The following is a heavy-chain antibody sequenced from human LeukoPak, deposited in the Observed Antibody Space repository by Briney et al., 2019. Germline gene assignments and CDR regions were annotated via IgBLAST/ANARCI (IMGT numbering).Heavy chain of an antibody. CDR2: INPNGGGT. D-gene: IGHD1-26*01. J-gene: IGHJ6*02. CDR1: GYTFTVYY. Sequence: ASVKVSCKASGYTFTVYYIHWVRQAPGQGREWMGWINPNGGGTSYAQKFQARVTMTRDTSINTAYMELSRLLSDDTAVFYCAREASGGHGTDVWGQGTTITVSS. CDR3: AREASGGHGTDV. V-gene: IGHV1-2*02.